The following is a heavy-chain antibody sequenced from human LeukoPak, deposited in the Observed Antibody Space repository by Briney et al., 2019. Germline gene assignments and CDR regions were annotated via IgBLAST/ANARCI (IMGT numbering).Heavy chain of an antibody. CDR3: ASEGSLSAFDI. D-gene: IGHD1-26*01. CDR1: GGSISSYY. V-gene: IGHV4-59*01. CDR2: IYYSGST. J-gene: IGHJ3*02. Sequence: SETLSLTCPVSGGSISSYYWSWIRQPPGKGLAWIGYIYYSGSTNYNPSLKSRVTISVDTSKNQFSLKLSSVTAADTAVYHCASEGSLSAFDIWGQGTMVTVSS.